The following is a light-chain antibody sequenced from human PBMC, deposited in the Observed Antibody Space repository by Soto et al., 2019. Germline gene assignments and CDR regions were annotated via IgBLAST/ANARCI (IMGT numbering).Light chain of an antibody. CDR1: QRVSSN. CDR2: GAS. V-gene: IGKV3-15*01. J-gene: IGKJ1*01. Sequence: EIVMTQSPATLSVSPGERATLSCRASQRVSSNLAWYQQKPGQAPRLLIYGASTRATGIPARFSGSGSGTEFTLTNNSLQSEDFAVYYCQQYNNWPWTFGQGTKVEIK. CDR3: QQYNNWPWT.